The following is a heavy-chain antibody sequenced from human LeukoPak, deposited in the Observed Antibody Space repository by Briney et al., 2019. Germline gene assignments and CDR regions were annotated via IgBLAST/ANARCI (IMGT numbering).Heavy chain of an antibody. CDR3: ARGGDIVVVPAAIIGY. D-gene: IGHD2-2*02. J-gene: IGHJ4*02. CDR1: GYTFTGYY. CDR2: INPNSGGT. Sequence: ASVKVSCKASGYTFTGYYMHWVRQAPGQGLEWMGWINPNSGGTNYAQKFQGRVTMTRDTSISTAYMELSRLRSDDTAVYYCARGGDIVVVPAAIIGYWGQGTPVTVSS. V-gene: IGHV1-2*02.